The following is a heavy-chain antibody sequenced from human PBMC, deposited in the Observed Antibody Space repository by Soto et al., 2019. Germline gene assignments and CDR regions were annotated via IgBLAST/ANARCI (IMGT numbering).Heavy chain of an antibody. V-gene: IGHV4-59*08. CDR3: ARITQFFTYYYFDY. CDR1: GGSISSYY. CDR2: IYYSGST. D-gene: IGHD3-16*01. J-gene: IGHJ4*02. Sequence: SETLSLTCTVPGGSISSYYWSWIRQPPGKGLEWIGYIYYSGSTNYNPSLKSRVTISVDTSKNQFSLKLSSVTAADTAVYYCARITQFFTYYYFDYWGQGTLVTVSS.